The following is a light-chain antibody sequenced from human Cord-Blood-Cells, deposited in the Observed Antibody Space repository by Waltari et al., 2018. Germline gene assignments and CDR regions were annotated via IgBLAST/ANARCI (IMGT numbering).Light chain of an antibody. CDR3: QQYYSTPYT. CDR1: QSVLYSSNNKNY. CDR2: WAS. J-gene: IGKJ2*01. Sequence: DIVMTQYPDSPAVSLGERATITCKSTQSVLYSSNNKNYLAWYQQKPGQPPKLLIYWASTRESGIPDRFSGSGSGTDFTLTISSLQAEDVAVYYCQQYYSTPYTFGQGTKLEIK. V-gene: IGKV4-1*01.